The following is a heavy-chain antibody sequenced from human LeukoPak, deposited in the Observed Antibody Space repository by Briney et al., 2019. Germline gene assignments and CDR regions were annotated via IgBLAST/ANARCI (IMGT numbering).Heavy chain of an antibody. J-gene: IGHJ4*02. Sequence: GESLKISCKASGYSFTNYWIGWVRQMPGEGLEWMGTIYPGDSDIRYSPSFQGQVTISADKSISTAYLQWSSLKASDTAMYYCATHIAPGYNSGWYFDYWGQGTLVTVSS. CDR1: GYSFTNYW. V-gene: IGHV5-51*01. D-gene: IGHD6-19*01. CDR3: ATHIAPGYNSGWYFDY. CDR2: IYPGDSDI.